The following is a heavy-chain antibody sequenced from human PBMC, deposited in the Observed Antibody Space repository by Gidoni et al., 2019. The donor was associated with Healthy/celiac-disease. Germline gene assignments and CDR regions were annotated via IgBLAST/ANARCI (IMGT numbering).Heavy chain of an antibody. CDR3: ARVDNDFWSGYMVRGLYYYGMDV. V-gene: IGHV1-69*01. Sequence: QVQLVQSGAEVKKPGSSVKVSCKASGGTFSSYAISCVRQAPGQGLEWMGGIIPIFGTANYAQKFQGRVTITADESTSTAYMELSSLRSEDTAVYYCARVDNDFWSGYMVRGLYYYGMDVWGQGTTVTVSS. D-gene: IGHD3-3*01. CDR2: IIPIFGTA. J-gene: IGHJ6*02. CDR1: GGTFSSYA.